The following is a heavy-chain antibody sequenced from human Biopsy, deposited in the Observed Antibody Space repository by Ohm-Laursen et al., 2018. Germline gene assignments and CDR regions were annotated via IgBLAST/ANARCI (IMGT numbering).Heavy chain of an antibody. V-gene: IGHV4-31*03. CDR2: ISYNERT. Sequence: SQTLSLTCSVSGASVKTSGYFWAWIQQRPGKGLEWIGYISYNERTHYNPSLTSRLAISFDTSNNRISLQLRSVSVADTAVYYCVREPKTGTAEAWYFDLWGRGSPVTVPS. J-gene: IGHJ2*01. D-gene: IGHD3-9*01. CDR3: VREPKTGTAEAWYFDL. CDR1: GASVKTSGYF.